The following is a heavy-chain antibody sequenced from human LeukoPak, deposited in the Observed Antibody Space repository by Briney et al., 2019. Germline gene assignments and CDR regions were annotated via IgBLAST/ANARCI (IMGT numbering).Heavy chain of an antibody. Sequence: TSSETLSLTCAVYGGSFSGYYWSWIRQPPGKGREWIGEINQSGSTNYNPPLKSRVTISVDTSTHQFSLKLRSVTAADTAVYYCARRYYYDSSAQSGGYFDYWGQGTLVTVSS. CDR1: GGSFSGYY. J-gene: IGHJ4*02. CDR2: INQSGST. D-gene: IGHD3-22*01. V-gene: IGHV4-34*01. CDR3: ARRYYYDSSAQSGGYFDY.